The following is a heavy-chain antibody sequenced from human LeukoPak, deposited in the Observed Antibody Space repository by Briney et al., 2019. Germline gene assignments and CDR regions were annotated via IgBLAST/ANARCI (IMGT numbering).Heavy chain of an antibody. CDR1: GVSISSSTYY. CDR3: VRGSTLRHYQY. V-gene: IGHV4-39*01. D-gene: IGHD3-16*01. Sequence: TSETLSLTCTVSGVSISSSTYYWGWIRRPPGKGLEWIGSIYYSGSTYYNPSLKSRVTVSVDTSKNQFSLNLSSVTAADTAVYYCVRGSTLRHYQYWGQGTLVTVSS. CDR2: IYYSGST. J-gene: IGHJ4*02.